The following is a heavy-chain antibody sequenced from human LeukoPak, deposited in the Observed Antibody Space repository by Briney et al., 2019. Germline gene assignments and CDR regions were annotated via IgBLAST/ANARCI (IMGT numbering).Heavy chain of an antibody. CDR2: IYPGDSDT. CDR3: ARRGRGDDFWSGYKSGSGAFDT. Sequence: GESLKISCKGSGYSFTSYWIGWVRQMPGKGLEWMGIIYPGDSDTRYSPSFQGQVTISADKSISTAYLQWSSLKASDTAMYYCARRGRGDDFWSGYKSGSGAFDTWGQGTMVTVSS. CDR1: GYSFTSYW. D-gene: IGHD3-3*01. J-gene: IGHJ3*02. V-gene: IGHV5-51*01.